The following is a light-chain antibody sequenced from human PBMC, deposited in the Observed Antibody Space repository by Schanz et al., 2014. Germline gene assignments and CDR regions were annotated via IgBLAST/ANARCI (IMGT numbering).Light chain of an antibody. CDR2: LAS. V-gene: IGKV1-5*01. CDR3: QQYKSSPYT. CDR1: QSVSSW. Sequence: DTQMIQSPSTLSASVGDRVTIACRASQSVSSWLAWYQQRPGKAPKLLIYLASTLDTGVPSRFSGSGSGTEFTLTINSLQPDDCGTYYCQQYKSSPYTFGQGTKLQIK. J-gene: IGKJ2*01.